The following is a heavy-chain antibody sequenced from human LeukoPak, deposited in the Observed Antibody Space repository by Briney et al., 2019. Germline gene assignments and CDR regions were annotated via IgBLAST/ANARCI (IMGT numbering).Heavy chain of an antibody. D-gene: IGHD2-15*01. Sequence: GGSLRLSCAASGFTFSDYYMSWIRQAPGKGLEWFSYISSSGSTVLYADSVKGRFTTSRDNAKNTLYLQVNSLRAEDTAVYYCARDYTYSTGGTYYDRFDYWGQGTLVTVSS. V-gene: IGHV3-11*04. CDR3: ARDYTYSTGGTYYDRFDY. CDR2: ISSSGSTV. J-gene: IGHJ4*02. CDR1: GFTFSDYY.